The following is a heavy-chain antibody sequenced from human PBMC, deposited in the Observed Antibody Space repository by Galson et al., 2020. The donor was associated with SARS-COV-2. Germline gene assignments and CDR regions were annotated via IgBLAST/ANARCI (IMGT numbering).Heavy chain of an antibody. J-gene: IGHJ4*02. Sequence: SETLSLTCTVSGGSISSSSYYWGWIRQPPGKGLEWIGSIYYSGSTYYNPSLKSRVTISVDTSKNQFSLKLSSVTAADTAVYYCASFEVFGDYVWGSYPSKVFDYWGQGTLVTVSS. CDR1: GGSISSSSYY. V-gene: IGHV4-39*01. CDR3: ASFEVFGDYVWGSYPSKVFDY. D-gene: IGHD3-16*02. CDR2: IYYSGST.